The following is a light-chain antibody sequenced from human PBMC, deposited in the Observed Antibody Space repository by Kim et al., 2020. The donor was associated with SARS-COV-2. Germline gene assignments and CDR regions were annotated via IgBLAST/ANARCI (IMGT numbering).Light chain of an antibody. CDR1: QSVSSNY. CDR3: EQYGNLPWT. J-gene: IGKJ1*01. Sequence: EIVLTQSPGTQSLSPGERATLSCRASQSVSSNYLAWYQQKPGQAPRLLIYGASSRATDIPDRFSGSGSGTDFTLTITGLEPEDLAVYYCEQYGNLPWTFGQGTKVDIK. V-gene: IGKV3-20*01. CDR2: GAS.